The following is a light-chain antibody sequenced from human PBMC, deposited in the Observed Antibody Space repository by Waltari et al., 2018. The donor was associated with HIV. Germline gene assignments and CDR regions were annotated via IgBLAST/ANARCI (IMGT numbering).Light chain of an antibody. CDR3: QEYSSHSRS. V-gene: IGKV1-5*03. Sequence: DIQMTQSPSTLSASLGDRVTITCRASQTISSWLAWYQQKPGKAPKLLIYKTSSLQTGVSSRFSGSGSGTEFTLTISRLRPDDFATYYCQEYSSHSRSFGQGPSWRS. J-gene: IGKJ2*01. CDR2: KTS. CDR1: QTISSW.